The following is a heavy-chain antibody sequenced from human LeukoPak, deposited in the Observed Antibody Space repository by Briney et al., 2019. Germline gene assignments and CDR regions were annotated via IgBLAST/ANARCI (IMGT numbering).Heavy chain of an antibody. CDR1: GFTFDDYA. CDR2: ISWNSGSI. Sequence: PGGSLRLSCAASGFTFDDYAMHWVRQAPGKSLEWVSGISWNSGSIGYADSVKGRFTISRDNAKNSLYLQMNSLRAEDTALYYCAKAWELLDGEAANYFDYWGQGTLVTVSS. D-gene: IGHD1-26*01. J-gene: IGHJ4*02. CDR3: AKAWELLDGEAANYFDY. V-gene: IGHV3-9*01.